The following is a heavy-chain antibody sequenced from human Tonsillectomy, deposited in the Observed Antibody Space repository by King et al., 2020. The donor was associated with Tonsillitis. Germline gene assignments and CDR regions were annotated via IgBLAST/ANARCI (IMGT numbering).Heavy chain of an antibody. CDR2: ISSSSSTI. Sequence: VQLVESGGGLVQPGGSLRLSCAASGFPFSSYSMNWVRQAPGKGLEWVSYISSSSSTIYYADSVKGRFTISRDNAKNSLYLQMNSLRDEDTAVYYCARDIAAQFRYYYYGMDVWGQGTTVTVSS. V-gene: IGHV3-48*02. CDR3: ARDIAAQFRYYYYGMDV. D-gene: IGHD6-6*01. J-gene: IGHJ6*02. CDR1: GFPFSSYS.